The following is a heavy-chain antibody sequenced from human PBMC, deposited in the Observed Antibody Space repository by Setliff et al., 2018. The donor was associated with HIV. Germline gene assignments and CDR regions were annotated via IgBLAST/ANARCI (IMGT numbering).Heavy chain of an antibody. D-gene: IGHD2-2*01. J-gene: IGHJ3*01. Sequence: SETLSLTCTVSGGSVGSSSHYWAWIRQPPGKGLEWIGSIYYTGNTKYNPSLESRVTFSIDTSENQFSLRLASVTAADTAIYYCARDDSIVLVPAIMRGDGFDFWGQGRIVTVSS. CDR1: GGSVGSSSHY. V-gene: IGHV4-39*07. CDR3: ARDDSIVLVPAIMRGDGFDF. CDR2: IYYTGNT.